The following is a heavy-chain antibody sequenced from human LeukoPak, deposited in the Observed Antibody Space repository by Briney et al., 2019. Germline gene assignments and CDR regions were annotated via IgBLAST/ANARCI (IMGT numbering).Heavy chain of an antibody. D-gene: IGHD6-19*01. CDR2: IKQDGSEK. CDR1: GFTFGSYW. V-gene: IGHV3-7*03. Sequence: GSLRLSCAASGFTFGSYWMSWVRQAPGKGLEWVANIKQDGSEKYYVDSVKGRFTISRDNAKNSLYLQMNSLRAEDTAVYYCAKESPLMGGWGYWGQGTLVTVSS. CDR3: AKESPLMGGWGY. J-gene: IGHJ4*02.